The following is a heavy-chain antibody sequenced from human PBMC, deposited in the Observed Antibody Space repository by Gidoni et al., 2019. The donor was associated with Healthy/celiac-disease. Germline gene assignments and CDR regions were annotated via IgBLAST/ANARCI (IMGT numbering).Heavy chain of an antibody. D-gene: IGHD2-2*01. J-gene: IGHJ1*01. V-gene: IGHV3-23*01. CDR2: ISGSGGST. CDR1: GFTFSSYA. Sequence: EVQLLESGGGLVQPGGSLRLSCAASGFTFSSYAMHWVRQAPGKGLEWVSAISGSGGSTYYADSVKGRFTISRDNSKNTLYLQMNSLRAEDTAVYYCAKDQRYCSSTSCSASYFQHWGQGTLVTVSS. CDR3: AKDQRYCSSTSCSASYFQH.